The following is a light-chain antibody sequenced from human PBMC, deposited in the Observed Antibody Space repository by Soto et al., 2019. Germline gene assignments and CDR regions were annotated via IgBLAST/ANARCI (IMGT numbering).Light chain of an antibody. V-gene: IGLV3-1*01. CDR2: QDF. J-gene: IGLJ2*01. CDR3: QAWDSSSVV. CDR1: KLGNKY. Sequence: SYELTQPPSVSVSPGQTASITCSGDKLGNKYACWYQQKPGQSPVLVIYQDFKRTSGIPERFSGSNSGNTATLTISGAQAMDEADYYCQAWDSSSVVFGGGTKLTVL.